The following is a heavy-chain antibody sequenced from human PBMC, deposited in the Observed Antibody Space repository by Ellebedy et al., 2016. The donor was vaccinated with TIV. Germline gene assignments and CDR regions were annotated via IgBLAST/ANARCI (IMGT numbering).Heavy chain of an antibody. CDR2: ISSSGYYT. V-gene: IGHV3-23*01. J-gene: IGHJ4*02. D-gene: IGHD3-10*01. Sequence: PGGSLRLSCAASGITFSVYAMSRVRQAPGKGLEWVSAISSSGYYTYYADSVKGRFTISRDNSKNTLYLQMNSLGAEDTAVYYCTKEGRESGPFDYWGQGTLVTVSS. CDR1: GITFSVYA. CDR3: TKEGRESGPFDY.